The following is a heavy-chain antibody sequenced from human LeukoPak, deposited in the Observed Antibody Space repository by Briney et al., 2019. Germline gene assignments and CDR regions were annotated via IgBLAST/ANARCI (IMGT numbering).Heavy chain of an antibody. V-gene: IGHV4-34*01. D-gene: IGHD3-3*01. J-gene: IGHJ6*02. CDR1: GGSFIGYY. CDR2: TNHSGST. Sequence: SETLSLTCAVYGGSFIGYYWSWVRQPPGERLEWGWETNHSGSTNYNPSLKSRVSISVDTYKNQFSLKLGSVTAEDTAVYYCARGVPLRFLEWLNGYYYYGMDVWGQGTTVTVSS. CDR3: ARGVPLRFLEWLNGYYYYGMDV.